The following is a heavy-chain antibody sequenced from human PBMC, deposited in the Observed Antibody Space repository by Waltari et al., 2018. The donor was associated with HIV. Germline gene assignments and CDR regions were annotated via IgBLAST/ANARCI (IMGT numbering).Heavy chain of an antibody. D-gene: IGHD1-26*01. Sequence: QITLKESGPTLVKPTQTLTLTCALSGFSVSTSGVGVGWIRQPPGKALEWLALIYWDDDKRYNPSLKSRLTITKDTSKNQVVLTLTNMDPVDTATYYCAHRQVGGNYHNWFDPWGQGTLVTVSS. CDR1: GFSVSTSGVG. CDR3: AHRQVGGNYHNWFDP. V-gene: IGHV2-5*02. J-gene: IGHJ5*02. CDR2: IYWDDDK.